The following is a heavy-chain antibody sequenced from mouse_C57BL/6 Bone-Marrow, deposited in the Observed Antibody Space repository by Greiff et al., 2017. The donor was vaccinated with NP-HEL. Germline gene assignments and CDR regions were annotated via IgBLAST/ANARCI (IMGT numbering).Heavy chain of an antibody. Sequence: VQLKESGPGLVKPSQSLSLTCSVTGYSITSGYYWNWIRQFPGNKLEWMGYISYDGSNNYNPSLKNRISITRDTSKNQFFLKLNSVTTEDTATYYCAREGGYDPEDFDYWGQGTTLTVSS. CDR2: ISYDGSN. J-gene: IGHJ2*01. V-gene: IGHV3-6*01. D-gene: IGHD2-3*01. CDR1: GYSITSGYY. CDR3: AREGGYDPEDFDY.